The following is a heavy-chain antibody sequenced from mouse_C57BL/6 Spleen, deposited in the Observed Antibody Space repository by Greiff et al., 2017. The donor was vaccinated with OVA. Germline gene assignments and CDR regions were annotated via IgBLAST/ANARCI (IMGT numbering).Heavy chain of an antibody. CDR2: IYPGDGDT. J-gene: IGHJ2*01. D-gene: IGHD2-1*01. Sequence: VQLVESGAELVKPGASVKISCKASGYAFSSYWMNWVKQRPGKGLEWIGQIYPGDGDTNYNGKFKGKATLTADKSSSTAYMQLSSLTSEDSAVYFCAREEVYYGNSFDYWGQGTTLTVSS. V-gene: IGHV1-80*01. CDR1: GYAFSSYW. CDR3: AREEVYYGNSFDY.